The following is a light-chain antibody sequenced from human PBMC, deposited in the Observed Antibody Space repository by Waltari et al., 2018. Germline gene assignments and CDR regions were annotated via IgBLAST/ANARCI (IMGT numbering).Light chain of an antibody. CDR1: QSVSRA. Sequence: EIVLTQSPGTLSLYPGERATVPCRASQSVSRALARYQQKPGQATRLLTYGASTRATGIPDRFSGSGSGTDFSLTISRLEPDDFAVYYCQHYLRLPVTFGQGTTVEI. CDR3: QHYLRLPVT. J-gene: IGKJ1*01. V-gene: IGKV3-20*01. CDR2: GAS.